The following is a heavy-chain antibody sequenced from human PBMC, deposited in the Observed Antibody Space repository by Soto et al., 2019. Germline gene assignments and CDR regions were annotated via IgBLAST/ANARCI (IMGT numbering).Heavy chain of an antibody. CDR1: GYTFFIYG. D-gene: IGHD3-16*01. CDR3: ARPQGAPGYYYGMDV. CDR2: ISGDNVNT. J-gene: IGHJ6*02. V-gene: IGHV1-18*01. Sequence: QVQLVQSGAEVKKPGASVRVSCKASGYTFFIYGVTWVRQAPGQGLEWMGWISGDNVNTNYAQKLQGRVSMTIDTFTRTAYIDLRTLTSDDTAVYYCARPQGAPGYYYGMDVWGQGTTVTVSS.